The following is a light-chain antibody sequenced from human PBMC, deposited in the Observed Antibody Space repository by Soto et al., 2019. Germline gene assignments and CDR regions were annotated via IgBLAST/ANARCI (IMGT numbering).Light chain of an antibody. J-gene: IGKJ4*01. CDR3: QQYATSPLT. CDR1: QSVGRNY. Sequence: EIVLTQSTGTLSVSPGQRATLSCRASQSVGRNYLAWYQQKPGQTPRLLIHGASSRATGIPDRFSGSGSGTDFTLTVSRLEPEDFAVYYCQQYATSPLTFGGGTKVETK. V-gene: IGKV3-20*01. CDR2: GAS.